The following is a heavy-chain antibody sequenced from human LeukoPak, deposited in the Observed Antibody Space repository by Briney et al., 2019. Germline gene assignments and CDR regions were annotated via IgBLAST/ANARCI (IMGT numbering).Heavy chain of an antibody. CDR3: ARAPGEGWFDP. CDR1: GFTFSSYW. V-gene: IGHV3-7*01. CDR2: IKQDGSEK. D-gene: IGHD4-17*01. Sequence: GGSLRLSCAASGFTFSSYWMSWVRQAPGKGLEWVASIKQDGSEKYYVDSEKGRFTISRDNAKNSLYLQMNSLRAEDTALYYCARAPGEGWFDPWGQGTLVTVSS. J-gene: IGHJ5*02.